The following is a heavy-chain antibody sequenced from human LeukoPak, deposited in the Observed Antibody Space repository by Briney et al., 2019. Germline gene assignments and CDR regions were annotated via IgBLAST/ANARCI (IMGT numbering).Heavy chain of an antibody. CDR1: GFTFSSYA. J-gene: IGHJ5*02. CDR3: ARFRGMKEWFDP. CDR2: ISGSGGIT. D-gene: IGHD1-14*01. Sequence: SGGCLRLSFAASGFTFSSYAMSWVRQAPGKGLEWVSGISGSGGITNYADSEKGRFTISRDNSKNTLYLQMNSLRAEDTAVYYCARFRGMKEWFDPWGQGALVTVSS. V-gene: IGHV3-23*01.